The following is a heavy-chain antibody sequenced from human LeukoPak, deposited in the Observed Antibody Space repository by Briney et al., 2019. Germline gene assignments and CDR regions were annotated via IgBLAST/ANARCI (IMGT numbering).Heavy chain of an antibody. Sequence: SETLSLTCTVAGGSISSSSSYWGWVRQPPWKGLEWIGIIDDSGSTFHNPSLKSRVTISVDTSKNPFTLKLKSVTAVDTAVYYCARLSGAEAGTGGTWCQGTLVTVSS. V-gene: IGHV4-39*01. D-gene: IGHD6-19*01. CDR3: ARLSGAEAGTGGT. CDR2: IDDSGST. J-gene: IGHJ5*02. CDR1: GGSISSSSSY.